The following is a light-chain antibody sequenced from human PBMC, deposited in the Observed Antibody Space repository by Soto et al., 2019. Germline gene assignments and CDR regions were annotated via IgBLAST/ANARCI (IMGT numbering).Light chain of an antibody. V-gene: IGLV2-14*01. CDR2: KVN. CDR1: SSDVGAYDY. J-gene: IGLJ2*01. Sequence: QSALTQAASVSGSPGQSITISCTGTSSDVGAYDYVTWYQQHPGKAPKVMIYKVNNRPSGVSNRFSGSKSGNTASLTISGLQAEDEADYYCSSYTTGSLVVFGGGTKLTVL. CDR3: SSYTTGSLVV.